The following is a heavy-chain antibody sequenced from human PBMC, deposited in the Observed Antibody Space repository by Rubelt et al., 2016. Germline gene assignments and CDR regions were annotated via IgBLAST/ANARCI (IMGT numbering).Heavy chain of an antibody. CDR3: ARDTYRFFDY. V-gene: IGHV3-66*01. CDR1: GFTVSSNY. D-gene: IGHD3-3*01. CDR2: IYSGGAT. J-gene: IGHJ4*02. Sequence: GGGLVQPGGSLRLSCAASGFTVSSNYMSWVRQAPGKGLEWVSLIYSGGATYYADSVKGRFTISRDNSENTLYLQMNNLGAEDTAVYYCARDTYRFFDYWGQGTLVTVSS.